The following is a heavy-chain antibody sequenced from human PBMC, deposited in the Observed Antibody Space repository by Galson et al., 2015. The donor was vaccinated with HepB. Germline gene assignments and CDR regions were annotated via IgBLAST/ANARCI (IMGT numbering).Heavy chain of an antibody. J-gene: IGHJ4*02. Sequence: TLSLTCTVSGGSISSGDYYWSWIRQPPGKGLEWIGYIYYSGSTYYNPSLKSRVTISVDTSKNQFSLKLSSVTAADSAVYYCARGQTFLRLEDYWGQGTLVTVSS. D-gene: IGHD3-16*01. CDR3: ARGQTFLRLEDY. V-gene: IGHV4-30-4*01. CDR2: IYYSGST. CDR1: GGSISSGDYY.